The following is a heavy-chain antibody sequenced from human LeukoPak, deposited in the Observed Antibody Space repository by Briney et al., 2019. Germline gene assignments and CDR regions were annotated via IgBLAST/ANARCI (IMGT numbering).Heavy chain of an antibody. CDR1: GDSISSSSYY. J-gene: IGHJ5*02. CDR3: ARHVVAASRGWFDP. Sequence: PSETLSLTCTVSGDSISSSSYYWGWIRQPPGKGLEWIGSLYYSGNTYFNPSLKSRVTISVDTLKNQFSLRLRSVTAADTAVYYCARHVVAASRGWFDPWGQGTLVTVSS. D-gene: IGHD2-15*01. CDR2: LYYSGNT. V-gene: IGHV4-39*01.